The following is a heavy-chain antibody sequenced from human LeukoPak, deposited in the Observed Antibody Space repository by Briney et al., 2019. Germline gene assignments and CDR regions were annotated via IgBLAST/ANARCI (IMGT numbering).Heavy chain of an antibody. CDR3: AAGRSGYDQLDY. CDR1: GSTFSGYA. V-gene: IGHV3-23*01. CDR2: ISGNGGST. Sequence: SGGSLRLSCAASGSTFSGYAMSWVRQAPGKGLEWVSTISGNGGSTFYADSVKGRFTISRDSSKNTLYLQMNSLRAEDTAVYYCAAGRSGYDQLDYWGQGTLVTVSS. D-gene: IGHD5-12*01. J-gene: IGHJ4*02.